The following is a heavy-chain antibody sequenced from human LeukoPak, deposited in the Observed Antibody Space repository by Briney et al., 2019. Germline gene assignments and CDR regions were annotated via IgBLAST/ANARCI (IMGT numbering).Heavy chain of an antibody. Sequence: SETLSLTCAVYGGSFSGYYWSWIRQPPGKGLEWIGEINHSGSTNYNPSLKSRVTISVDTSKNQFSLKLSSVTAADTAVYYCARGRGWFDPWGQGTLVTVSS. CDR2: INHSGST. D-gene: IGHD3-10*01. CDR1: GGSFSGYY. J-gene: IGHJ5*02. CDR3: ARGRGWFDP. V-gene: IGHV4-34*01.